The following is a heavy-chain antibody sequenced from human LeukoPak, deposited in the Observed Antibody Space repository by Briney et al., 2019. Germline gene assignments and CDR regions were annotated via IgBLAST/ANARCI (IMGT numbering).Heavy chain of an antibody. CDR3: ARISSWYVGYYFDY. D-gene: IGHD6-13*01. CDR1: GFTSSSYW. V-gene: IGHV3-74*01. Sequence: GGSLRLSCAASGFTSSSYWMHWVRQAPGKGLVWVSRINSDGSSTSYADSVKGRFTISRDNAKNTLYLQMNSLRAEDTAVYYCARISSWYVGYYFDYWGQGTLVTVSS. CDR2: INSDGSST. J-gene: IGHJ4*02.